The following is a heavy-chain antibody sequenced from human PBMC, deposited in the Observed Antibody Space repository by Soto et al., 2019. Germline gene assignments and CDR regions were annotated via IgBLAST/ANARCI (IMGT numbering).Heavy chain of an antibody. V-gene: IGHV1-18*01. Sequence: QVQLVQSGAEVKKPGASVKVSCKASGYTFTSYGISWVRQAPGQGLEWMGWISAYNGNTNYAQKLQGRVTMTTDTSTSTAYMELRSLRSDDTAVYYCARDRARRDGYKLDYYYGMDVWGQGTTVTVSS. J-gene: IGHJ6*02. D-gene: IGHD5-12*01. CDR1: GYTFTSYG. CDR3: ARDRARRDGYKLDYYYGMDV. CDR2: ISAYNGNT.